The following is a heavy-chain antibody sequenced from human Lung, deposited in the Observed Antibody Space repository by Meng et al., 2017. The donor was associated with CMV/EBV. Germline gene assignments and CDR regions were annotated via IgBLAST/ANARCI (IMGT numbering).Heavy chain of an antibody. CDR3: ARLFHTILGTGYYYGMDV. CDR2: IIPIFGTA. CDR1: AVSFSSYA. D-gene: IGHD3/OR15-3a*01. J-gene: IGHJ6*02. Sequence: SVXVSCXAXAVSFSSYAISWVRQAPGQGLEWMGGIIPIFGTANDAQKFQGRVTITTDESTSTAYMELSSLRSEDTAVYYSARLFHTILGTGYYYGMDVRGQGXTVTVSS. V-gene: IGHV1-69*05.